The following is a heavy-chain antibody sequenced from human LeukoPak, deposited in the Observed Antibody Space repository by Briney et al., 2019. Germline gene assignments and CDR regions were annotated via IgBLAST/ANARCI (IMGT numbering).Heavy chain of an antibody. D-gene: IGHD5-24*01. Sequence: ASVKVSCKASGYTFTSYYMHWVRQAPGQGLEWMGWISAYNGNTNYAQKLQGRVTMTTDTSTSTAYMELRSLRSDDTAVYYCARDRRWLQSRDFDYWGQGTLVTVSS. CDR3: ARDRRWLQSRDFDY. V-gene: IGHV1-18*04. J-gene: IGHJ4*02. CDR2: ISAYNGNT. CDR1: GYTFTSYY.